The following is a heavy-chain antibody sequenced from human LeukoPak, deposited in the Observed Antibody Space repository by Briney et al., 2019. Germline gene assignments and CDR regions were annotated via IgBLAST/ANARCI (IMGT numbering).Heavy chain of an antibody. CDR3: ARDRNYDSSGYFDY. Sequence: SETLSLTCTVSGYAINSGYYWSWIRQPAGKGLEWIGRIYTSGSTNYNPSLKGRVTISVDTSKNQFSLKLSSVTAADTAVYYCARDRNYDSSGYFDYWGQGTLVTVSS. V-gene: IGHV4-61*02. J-gene: IGHJ4*02. D-gene: IGHD3-22*01. CDR1: GYAINSGYY. CDR2: IYTSGST.